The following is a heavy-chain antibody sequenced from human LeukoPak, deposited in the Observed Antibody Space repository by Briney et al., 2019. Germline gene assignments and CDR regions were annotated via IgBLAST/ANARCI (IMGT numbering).Heavy chain of an antibody. J-gene: IGHJ3*02. V-gene: IGHV4-59*01. D-gene: IGHD3-9*01. CDR2: IYYSGST. Sequence: SQTLSLTCTVSAASITIYYSGWVRHPPGKGRGWDGYIYYSGSTNYNPALTSRVTISVDTSKNQFSLKLSSVTAADTAVYYCARGFLLRYFDWLWAFDIWGQGTMVTVSS. CDR1: AASITIYY. CDR3: ARGFLLRYFDWLWAFDI.